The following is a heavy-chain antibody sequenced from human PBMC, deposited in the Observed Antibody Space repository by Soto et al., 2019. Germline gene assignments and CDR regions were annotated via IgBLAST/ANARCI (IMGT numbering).Heavy chain of an antibody. V-gene: IGHV3-48*03. J-gene: IGHJ3*02. CDR1: GFTFSSYE. D-gene: IGHD3-22*01. CDR3: AGADYYDSSGYYGVWAFES. Sequence: EVQLVESGGGLVQPGGSLRLSCAASGFTFSSYEMNWVRQAPGKGLEWVSYICSSGSTIYYADTVKGRFTISRDNAKNSLYLQMNSLRAEDTAVYYCAGADYYDSSGYYGVWAFESWCQETMVIVS. CDR2: ICSSGSTI.